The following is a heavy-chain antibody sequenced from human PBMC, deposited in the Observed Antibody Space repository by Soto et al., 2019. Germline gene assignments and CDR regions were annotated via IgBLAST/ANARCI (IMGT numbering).Heavy chain of an antibody. CDR1: GGSISSGSYY. Sequence: QLQLQESGPGLVKPSETLSLTCAVSGGSISSGSYYWGWIRQPPGKGLEWIGSIYDSVTSYYNPSLKSRATISVDTSKNQFSLKLSSVTAADTAVYYCARIKLERGAITAFDIWGQGTMGTVSS. CDR3: ARIKLERGAITAFDI. V-gene: IGHV4-39*01. D-gene: IGHD2-2*01. J-gene: IGHJ3*02. CDR2: IYDSVTS.